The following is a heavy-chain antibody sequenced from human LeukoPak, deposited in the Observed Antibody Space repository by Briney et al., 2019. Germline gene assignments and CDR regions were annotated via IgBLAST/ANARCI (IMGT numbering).Heavy chain of an antibody. CDR1: GFTFSSYA. CDR2: ISGSGGST. CDR3: AKMRSHSMVVAGKWYFDL. D-gene: IGHD2-15*01. V-gene: IGHV3-23*01. Sequence: RSGGSLRLSCAASGFTFSSYAMSWVRQAPGEGLEWVSAISGSGGSTYYADSVKGRFTISRDNSRNTLYLQMNSLRAEDTAVYYCAKMRSHSMVVAGKWYFDLWGRGTLVTVSS. J-gene: IGHJ2*01.